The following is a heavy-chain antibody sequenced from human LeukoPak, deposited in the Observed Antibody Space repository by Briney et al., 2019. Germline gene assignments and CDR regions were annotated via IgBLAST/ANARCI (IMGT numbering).Heavy chain of an antibody. D-gene: IGHD6-13*01. CDR1: GFTFSSYS. CDR3: ARDREGSTRIAAV. Sequence: GGSLRLSCAASGFTFSSYSMNWVRQAPGKGLEWVSSISSSSSYIYYADSVKGRFTISRDNAKNSLYLQMNSLRAEDTAVYYCARDREGSTRIAAVWGQGTLVTVSS. J-gene: IGHJ4*02. CDR2: ISSSSSYI. V-gene: IGHV3-21*01.